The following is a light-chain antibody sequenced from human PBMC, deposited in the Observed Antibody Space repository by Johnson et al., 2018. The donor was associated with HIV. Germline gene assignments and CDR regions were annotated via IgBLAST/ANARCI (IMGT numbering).Light chain of an antibody. CDR2: DNN. J-gene: IGLJ1*01. CDR3: GTWDSSLSGV. CDR1: SSNIGNNY. V-gene: IGLV1-51*01. Sequence: QSVLTQPPSVSAAPGQKVTISCSGSSSNIGNNYVSWYQQLPGTAPKLLIYDNNKRPSGIPDRFSGSKSGTSATLGITGLQTGDEADYYCGTWDSSLSGVFGTGTTVPVL.